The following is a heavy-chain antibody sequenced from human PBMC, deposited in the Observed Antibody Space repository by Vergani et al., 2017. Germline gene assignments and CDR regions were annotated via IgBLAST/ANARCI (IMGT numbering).Heavy chain of an antibody. CDR2: IIPILGIA. CDR3: ARGVGKQLGGWFDP. Sequence: QVQLVQSGAEVKKPGSSVKVSCKASGGTFSSYAISWVRQAPGQGLEWMGRIIPILGIANYAQKFQGRVTITADKSTSTAYMELSSLRSEDTAMYYCARGVGKQLGGWFDPWGQGTLVTVSS. V-gene: IGHV1-69*04. D-gene: IGHD5-18*01. J-gene: IGHJ5*02. CDR1: GGTFSSYA.